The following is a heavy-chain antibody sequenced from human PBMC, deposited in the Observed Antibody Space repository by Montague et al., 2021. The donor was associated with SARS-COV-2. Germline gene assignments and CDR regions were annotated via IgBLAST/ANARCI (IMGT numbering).Heavy chain of an antibody. D-gene: IGHD3-22*01. V-gene: IGHV3-21*01. CDR1: GFTFRSYT. CDR2: ISSSSSYI. Sequence: SLRLSCAASGFTFRSYTMNWVRQAPGKGLEWVSCISSSSSYIYYXDSVKGRFTIFRDNAKNSLLLQMNSLRAEDTAVYYCARDGWAHYYDSSGYEGNFDIWGQGTMVTVSS. CDR3: ARDGWAHYYDSSGYEGNFDI. J-gene: IGHJ3*02.